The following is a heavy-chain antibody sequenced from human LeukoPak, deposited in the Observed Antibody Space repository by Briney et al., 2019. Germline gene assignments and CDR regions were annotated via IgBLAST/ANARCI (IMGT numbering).Heavy chain of an antibody. Sequence: ASVKVSCKASGYTFTSYAMNWVRQAPGQGLEWMGWINTNTGNPTYAQGFTGRFVFSLDTSVSTAYLQISSLKAEDTAVYYCARDSGAIVVALMDVWGRGTTVTVSS. J-gene: IGHJ6*04. V-gene: IGHV7-4-1*02. CDR2: INTNTGNP. CDR1: GYTFTSYA. D-gene: IGHD3-22*01. CDR3: ARDSGAIVVALMDV.